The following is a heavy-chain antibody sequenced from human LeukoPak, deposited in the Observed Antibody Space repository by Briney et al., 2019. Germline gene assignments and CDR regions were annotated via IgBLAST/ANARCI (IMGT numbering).Heavy chain of an antibody. V-gene: IGHV6-1*01. J-gene: IGHJ4*02. D-gene: IGHD6-19*01. CDR1: GDSVSSNSAA. Sequence: SQTLSLTCAISGDSVSSNSAAWNWIRQSPSRGLEWLGRTYYRSKWYNDYAVSVKSRITINPDTSKNQFSLQLNSVPPEDTAVYSCARSQYSRGWYPPFDYWGQGTLVTVSS. CDR2: TYYRSKWYN. CDR3: ARSQYSRGWYPPFDY.